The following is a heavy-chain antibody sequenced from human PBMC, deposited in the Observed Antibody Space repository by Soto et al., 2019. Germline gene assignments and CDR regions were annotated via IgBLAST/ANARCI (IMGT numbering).Heavy chain of an antibody. Sequence: GESLKISCXGSGYSFTSYWIGWVRQMPGKGLEWMGIIYPGDSDTRYSPTFQGQVAISADRSIKTAYLQWSSLKASDTAMYYCARVDPNRGTSSNYFDFWGPGTLVTVSS. D-gene: IGHD2-15*01. CDR3: ARVDPNRGTSSNYFDF. CDR2: IYPGDSDT. J-gene: IGHJ4*02. V-gene: IGHV5-51*01. CDR1: GYSFTSYW.